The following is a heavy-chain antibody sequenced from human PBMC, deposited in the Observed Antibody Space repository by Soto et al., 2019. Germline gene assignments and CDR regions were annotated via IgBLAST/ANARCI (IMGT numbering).Heavy chain of an antibody. V-gene: IGHV3-23*01. D-gene: IGHD3-10*01. Sequence: EVQLLESGGGLVQPGGSLRLSCAASGFTFSSYSMNWVRQAPGKGLEWVASVGGGGDNTFYADSVKGRFTISRDDSKTPLNRQRTSLRPKAPAVYFWANRNSGPGRPPPRITYGGRGTLVTAPS. CDR2: VGGGGDNT. J-gene: IGHJ4*02. CDR3: ANRNSGPGRPPPRITY. CDR1: GFTFSSYS.